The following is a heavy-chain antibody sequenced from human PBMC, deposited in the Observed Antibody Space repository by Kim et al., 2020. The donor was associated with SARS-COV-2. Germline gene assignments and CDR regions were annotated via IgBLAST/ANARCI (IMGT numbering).Heavy chain of an antibody. CDR3: AKAIGYCSRTSCYVYFDY. J-gene: IGHJ4*02. CDR2: ISGSGDRT. CDR1: GFTFSSYA. Sequence: GGSLRLSCAASGFTFSSYAMIWVRQAPGKGLEWVSSISGSGDRTFYGDSVKGRFTISRDNSKNTVYLQMNSLRADDTAQYYCAKAIGYCSRTSCYVYFDYWGQGTLDTVSS. V-gene: IGHV3-23*01. D-gene: IGHD2-2*01.